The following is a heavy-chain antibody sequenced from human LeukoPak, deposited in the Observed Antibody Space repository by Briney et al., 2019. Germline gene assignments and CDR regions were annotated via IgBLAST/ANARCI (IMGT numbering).Heavy chain of an antibody. CDR3: ARDRGENWSDP. CDR1: GFTFSSYA. CDR2: ISYDGSNK. Sequence: GGSLRLSCAASGFTFSSYAMHWVRQAPGKGLEWVAVISYDGSNKYYADSVKGRFTISRDNSKNTLYLQMNGLRAEDTAVYYCARDRGENWSDPWGQGTLVTVSS. V-gene: IGHV3-30-3*01. D-gene: IGHD2-21*01. J-gene: IGHJ5*02.